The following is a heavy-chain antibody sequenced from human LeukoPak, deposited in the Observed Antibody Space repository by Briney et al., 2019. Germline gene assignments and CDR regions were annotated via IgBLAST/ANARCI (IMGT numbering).Heavy chain of an antibody. V-gene: IGHV1-2*02. CDR2: INPNSGGT. Sequence: ASVKVSCKASGYTFTGYYMHWVRQAPGQGLEWMGWINPNSGGTNYAQKFQGRVTMTRDTSISTAYMELSRLRSDDTAVYYCARWPPSDSSSWFRWLDPWGQGTLVTVSS. J-gene: IGHJ5*02. D-gene: IGHD6-13*01. CDR3: ARWPPSDSSSWFRWLDP. CDR1: GYTFTGYY.